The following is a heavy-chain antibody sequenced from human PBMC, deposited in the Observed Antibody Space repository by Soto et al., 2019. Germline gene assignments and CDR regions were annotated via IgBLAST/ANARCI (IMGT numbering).Heavy chain of an antibody. CDR3: ARGWELRGRYCDY. V-gene: IGHV3-30-3*01. CDR1: GFTFSSYA. CDR2: ISYDGSNK. J-gene: IGHJ4*02. D-gene: IGHD1-26*01. Sequence: QVQLVESGGGVVQPGRSLRLSCAASGFTFSSYAMHWVRQAPGKGLEWVAVISYDGSNKYYADSVKGRFTISRDNSKNTLYLQMTSLRAEDTAVYYCARGWELRGRYCDYWGQGTLVTVSS.